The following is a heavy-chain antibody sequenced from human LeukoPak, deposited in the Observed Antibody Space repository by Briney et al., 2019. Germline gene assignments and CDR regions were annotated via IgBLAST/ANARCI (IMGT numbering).Heavy chain of an antibody. J-gene: IGHJ3*02. CDR2: INHGGST. CDR3: ASTGYYDSSGYYYFSRFAFDI. D-gene: IGHD3-22*01. CDR1: GGSFSGYY. V-gene: IGHV4-34*01. Sequence: PSETLSLTCAVYGGSFSGYYWSWIRQPPGKGLEWIGEINHGGSTNYNPSLKSRVTISVDTSKNQFSLKLSSVTAADTAVYYCASTGYYDSSGYYYFSRFAFDIRGQGTMVTVSS.